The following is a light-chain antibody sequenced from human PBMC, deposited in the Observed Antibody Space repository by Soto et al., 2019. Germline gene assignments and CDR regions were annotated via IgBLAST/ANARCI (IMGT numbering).Light chain of an antibody. CDR3: QQYDSIPFT. CDR1: QDISKY. V-gene: IGKV1-33*01. CDR2: DAS. J-gene: IGKJ3*01. Sequence: DIQMTQSPSSLSASVGDRVTITCQASQDISKYLNWYQQKPGKAPKLLIYDASNLEAGVPSRFSGTGSGTFYTFTISSLHPEDFATYPCQQYDSIPFTFGPGTKVDIK.